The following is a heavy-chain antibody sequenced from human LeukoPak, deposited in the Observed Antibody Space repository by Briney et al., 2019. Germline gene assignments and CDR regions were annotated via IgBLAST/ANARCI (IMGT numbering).Heavy chain of an antibody. D-gene: IGHD3-3*01. V-gene: IGHV3-48*01. Sequence: QPGGSLRLSCAFSGFTINDYGVNWVRRAPGKGLEWLSHTSVNGAVTTYADSVKGRFTISSDTAKNSLYLQLNSLTVGDTAMYYCARDGSIFGVVIYYYGMDVWGQGTTVTVSS. CDR1: GFTINDYG. J-gene: IGHJ6*02. CDR3: ARDGSIFGVVIYYYGMDV. CDR2: TSVNGAVT.